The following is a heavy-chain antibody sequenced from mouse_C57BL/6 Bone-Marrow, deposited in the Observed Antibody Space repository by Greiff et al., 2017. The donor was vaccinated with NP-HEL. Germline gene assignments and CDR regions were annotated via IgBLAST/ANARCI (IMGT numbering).Heavy chain of an antibody. V-gene: IGHV1-26*01. CDR2: INPNNGGT. D-gene: IGHD2-12*01. Sequence: EVQLQQSGPELVKPGASVKISCKASGYTFTDYYVNWVKQSHGKSLEWIGDINPNNGGTSYNQKFKGKATLTVDKSSSTAYMELRSLTSEDSAVYYCARTLYDRTWFAYWGQGTLVTVSA. CDR1: GYTFTDYY. CDR3: ARTLYDRTWFAY. J-gene: IGHJ3*01.